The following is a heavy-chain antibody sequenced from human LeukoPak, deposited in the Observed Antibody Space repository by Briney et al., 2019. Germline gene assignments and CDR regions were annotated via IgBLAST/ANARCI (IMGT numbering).Heavy chain of an antibody. D-gene: IGHD2-2*01. V-gene: IGHV3-23*01. Sequence: PGGSLRLSCAASGFTFSNYWMTWVRRAPGKGLEWVSAISGSGGSTYYADSVKGRFTISRDNSKNTLYLQMNSLRAEDTAVYYCAKDHGYTNDIVVVPAAIDYWGQGTLVTVSS. CDR2: ISGSGGST. J-gene: IGHJ4*02. CDR3: AKDHGYTNDIVVVPAAIDY. CDR1: GFTFSNYW.